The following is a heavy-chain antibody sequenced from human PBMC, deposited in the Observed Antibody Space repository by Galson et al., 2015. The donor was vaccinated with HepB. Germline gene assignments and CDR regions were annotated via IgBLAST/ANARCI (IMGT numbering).Heavy chain of an antibody. Sequence: SLRLSCAASGFTFSTYTMNWVRQAPGKGLESVSYISSTGTTIYYAYSVKGRFIVSRDNAENSLDLQMNSLRDEDTAVYYCARVFFGSGNSPAYWYFELWGRGTLVTVSS. V-gene: IGHV3-48*02. CDR1: GFTFSTYT. CDR2: ISSTGTTI. J-gene: IGHJ2*01. CDR3: ARVFFGSGNSPAYWYFEL. D-gene: IGHD3-10*01.